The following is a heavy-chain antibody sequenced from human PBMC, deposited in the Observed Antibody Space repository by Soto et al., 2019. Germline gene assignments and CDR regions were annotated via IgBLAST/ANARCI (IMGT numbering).Heavy chain of an antibody. V-gene: IGHV4-31*03. J-gene: IGHJ3*02. CDR3: ARGCDLTGYYNRQAWQGDAFDI. CDR2: IYYSGST. CDR1: GGSISSGGYY. D-gene: IGHD3-9*01. Sequence: QVQLQESGPGLVKPSQTLSLTCTVSGGSISSGGYYWSWIRQHPGKGLEWIGYIYYSGSTYYNPSPNGRVTISVETSKNQFALKLSSVTAADTAVYYCARGCDLTGYYNRQAWQGDAFDIWGQVTMVTVSS.